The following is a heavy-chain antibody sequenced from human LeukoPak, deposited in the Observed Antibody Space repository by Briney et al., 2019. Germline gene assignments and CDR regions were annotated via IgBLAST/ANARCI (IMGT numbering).Heavy chain of an antibody. CDR2: MYFSGTT. J-gene: IGHJ3*02. CDR3: ARHLRFGSSALPRDVFDI. D-gene: IGHD1-26*01. Sequence: SETLSLTCSVSGVPISSRSYYWSWIRQPPGKGLEWIGSMYFSGTTYYNPSLKSRVTISVHTPENHLSLKLTSVTATDTAVYYCARHLRFGSSALPRDVFDIWGRGTVVSVSS. CDR1: GVPISSRSYY. V-gene: IGHV4-39*01.